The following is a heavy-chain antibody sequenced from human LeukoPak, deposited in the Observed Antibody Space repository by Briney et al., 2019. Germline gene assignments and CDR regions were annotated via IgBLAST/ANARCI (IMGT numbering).Heavy chain of an antibody. V-gene: IGHV3-21*01. Sequence: SGGSLRLSCADSGSTFSRYNMNWVRQAPGKGLEWVSPINSNTIETYYADSVKGRFIISRDNAKSSLFLQMNSLRVEDTGVYYCARVDVATTGIQYYFGLDVWGQGTTVTVSS. J-gene: IGHJ6*02. CDR2: INSNTIET. CDR3: ARVDVATTGIQYYFGLDV. D-gene: IGHD1-1*01. CDR1: GSTFSRYN.